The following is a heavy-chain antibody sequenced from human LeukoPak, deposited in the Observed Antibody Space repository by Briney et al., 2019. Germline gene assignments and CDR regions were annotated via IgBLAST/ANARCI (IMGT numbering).Heavy chain of an antibody. V-gene: IGHV4-39*01. CDR3: ASSGSGVNYLRLGSDDFDY. D-gene: IGHD3-10*01. Sequence: SETLSLTCTVSGGSLSSSSYYWGWLRQPPGKGLEWIGSIYYSGSTYYNPSLKSRVTIPVDTSKNQFSLRLSSVTAADTAVYYCASSGSGVNYLRLGSDDFDYWGQGTLVTVSS. CDR1: GGSLSSSSYY. CDR2: IYYSGST. J-gene: IGHJ4*02.